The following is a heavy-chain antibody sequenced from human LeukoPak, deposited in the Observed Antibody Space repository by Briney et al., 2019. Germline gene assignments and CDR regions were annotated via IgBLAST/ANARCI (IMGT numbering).Heavy chain of an antibody. CDR3: ARDRYYYGSGPWDV. CDR2: IKQDGSEK. J-gene: IGHJ6*02. Sequence: GGSVRLSCAASGFTFSSYWMSWVRQAPGKGLEWVANIKQDGSEKHYVDSVKGRFTISRDNAKNSLYLQMNSLRAEDTAVYYCARDRYYYGSGPWDVWGQGTTVTISS. D-gene: IGHD3-10*01. V-gene: IGHV3-7*01. CDR1: GFTFSSYW.